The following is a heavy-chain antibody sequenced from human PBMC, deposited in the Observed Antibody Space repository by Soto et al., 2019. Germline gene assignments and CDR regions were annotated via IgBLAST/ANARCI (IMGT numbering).Heavy chain of an antibody. J-gene: IGHJ4*02. CDR3: ARVPDY. CDR1: GFSISSYY. V-gene: IGHV4-59*12. Sequence: PSETLSLTCTVSGFSISSYYWSWIRQPPGKGLEWIGYIYYSGSTYYNPSLKSRVTISIDRSKNQFSLKLSSVTAADTAVYYCARVPDYWGQGILVTVSS. CDR2: IYYSGST. D-gene: IGHD2-2*01.